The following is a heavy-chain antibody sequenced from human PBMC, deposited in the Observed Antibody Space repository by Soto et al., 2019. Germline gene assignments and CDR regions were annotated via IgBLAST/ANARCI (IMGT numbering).Heavy chain of an antibody. J-gene: IGHJ5*02. CDR3: ARHGYDFWSGYNWFDP. CDR1: GGSISSSSYY. CDR2: IYYSGST. Sequence: PSETLSLTCTVSGGSISSSSYYWGWIRKPPGKGLEWIGSIYYSGSTYYNPSLKSRVTISVDTSKNQFSLKLSSVTAADTAVYYCARHGYDFWSGYNWFDPWGQGTLVTVSS. D-gene: IGHD3-3*01. V-gene: IGHV4-39*01.